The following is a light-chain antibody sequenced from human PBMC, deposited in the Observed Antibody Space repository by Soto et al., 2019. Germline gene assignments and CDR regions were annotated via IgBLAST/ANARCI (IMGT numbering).Light chain of an antibody. CDR3: ETYDSAPWT. CDR2: AAS. Sequence: DIQMTQSPSSLSASVRDRVTITCRASQGISNYLAWYQQKPGKVPKLLIYAASTLQSVVPSRFSGSGSGTDFTLTISTLLPEDVETYYCETYDSAPWTFGQGNKVEIK. V-gene: IGKV1-27*01. CDR1: QGISNY. J-gene: IGKJ1*01.